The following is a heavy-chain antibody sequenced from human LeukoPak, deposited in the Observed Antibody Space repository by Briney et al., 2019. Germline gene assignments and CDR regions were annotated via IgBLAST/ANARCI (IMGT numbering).Heavy chain of an antibody. Sequence: PSETLSLTCTVSGGSISSYYWSWIRQPPGKGLEWIGYIYYSGSTSYNPSLKSRVTISVDTSKNQFSLKLSSVTAADTAVYYCARLGGQLDAFDIWGQGTMVTVSS. CDR2: IYYSGST. CDR1: GGSISSYY. D-gene: IGHD3-16*01. J-gene: IGHJ3*02. CDR3: ARLGGQLDAFDI. V-gene: IGHV4-59*08.